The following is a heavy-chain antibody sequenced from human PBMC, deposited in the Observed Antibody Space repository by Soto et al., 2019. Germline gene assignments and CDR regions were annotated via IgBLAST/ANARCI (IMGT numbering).Heavy chain of an antibody. Sequence: ASVKVSCKVSGYTLTELSMHWVRQAPGKGLEWMGGSDPEDGETIYAQKFQGRVTMTEDTSTDTAYMELSSLRSEDTAVYYCATVFIGNWNYFLWGRGTLVTVS. CDR2: SDPEDGET. V-gene: IGHV1-24*01. J-gene: IGHJ4*02. D-gene: IGHD1-7*01. CDR3: ATVFIGNWNYFL. CDR1: GYTLTELS.